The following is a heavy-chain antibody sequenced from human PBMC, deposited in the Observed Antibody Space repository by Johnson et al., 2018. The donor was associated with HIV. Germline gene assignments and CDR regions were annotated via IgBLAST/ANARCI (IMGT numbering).Heavy chain of an antibody. CDR3: TTIWTTLGYCSGGSCDDAFDI. CDR1: GFTFSSNE. D-gene: IGHD2-15*01. V-gene: IGHV3-15*01. Sequence: VQLVESGGGVVRPGGSLRPSCVASGFTFSSNEMSWVRQAPGKGLEWVGRIKSKTDGGTTDYAAPVKGRLTISRDDSKNTLYLQMNSLKTEDPAVSYCTTIWTTLGYCSGGSCDDAFDIWGQGTMVTVSS. J-gene: IGHJ3*02. CDR2: IKSKTDGGTT.